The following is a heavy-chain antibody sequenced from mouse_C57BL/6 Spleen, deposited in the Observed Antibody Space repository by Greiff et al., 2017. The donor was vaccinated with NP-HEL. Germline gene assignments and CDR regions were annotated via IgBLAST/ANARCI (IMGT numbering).Heavy chain of an antibody. J-gene: IGHJ3*01. CDR3: ARRNYDYVAWFAY. Sequence: EVQLQQSGPELVKPGASVKISCKASGYTFTDYYMNWVKQSHGKSLEWIGDINPNNGGTSYNQKFKGKATLTVDKSSSTAYMELRSLTSEDSAVYYCARRNYDYVAWFAYWGQGTLVTVSA. CDR1: GYTFTDYY. V-gene: IGHV1-26*01. D-gene: IGHD2-4*01. CDR2: INPNNGGT.